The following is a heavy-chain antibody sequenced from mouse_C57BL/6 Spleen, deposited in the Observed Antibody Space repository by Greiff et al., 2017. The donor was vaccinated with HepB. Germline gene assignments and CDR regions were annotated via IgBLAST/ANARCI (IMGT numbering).Heavy chain of an antibody. V-gene: IGHV14-2*01. D-gene: IGHD1-1*01. J-gene: IGHJ1*03. Sequence: EVQGVESGAELVKPGASVKLSCTASGFNIKDYYMHWVKQRTEQGLEWIGRIDPEDGETKYAPKFQGKATITADTSSNTAYLQLSSLTSEDTAVYYCAREITTVVERDWYFDVWGTGTTVTVSS. CDR2: IDPEDGET. CDR1: GFNIKDYY. CDR3: AREITTVVERDWYFDV.